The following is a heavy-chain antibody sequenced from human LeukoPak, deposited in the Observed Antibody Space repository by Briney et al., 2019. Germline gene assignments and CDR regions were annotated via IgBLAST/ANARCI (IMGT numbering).Heavy chain of an antibody. CDR1: GFTFSSYA. D-gene: IGHD3-10*01. Sequence: TGGSLRLSCAASGFTFSSYAMSWVRQAPGKGLEWVSAISGSGGSTYYADSVKGRFTISRDNSKNTLYLQMNSLRAEDTAVYYCAKGKGPTMVRGVILDAGYSDYWGQGTLVTVSS. J-gene: IGHJ4*02. CDR2: ISGSGGST. CDR3: AKGKGPTMVRGVILDAGYSDY. V-gene: IGHV3-23*01.